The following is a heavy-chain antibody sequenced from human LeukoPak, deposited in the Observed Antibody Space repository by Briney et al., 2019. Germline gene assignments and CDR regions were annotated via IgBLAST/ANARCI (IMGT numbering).Heavy chain of an antibody. D-gene: IGHD3-16*01. CDR1: GFTFHDYY. CDR3: ARDDYFRLSH. V-gene: IGHV3-11*01. Sequence: GGSLRLSCAASGFTFHDYYMTWIRQPPGKGLEWISYISSTTNTQYYADSVRGRFTISRDNAQKSLYLQMNSLRAEDTAIYYCARDDYFRLSHWGQGTLVTVSS. J-gene: IGHJ4*02. CDR2: ISSTTNTQ.